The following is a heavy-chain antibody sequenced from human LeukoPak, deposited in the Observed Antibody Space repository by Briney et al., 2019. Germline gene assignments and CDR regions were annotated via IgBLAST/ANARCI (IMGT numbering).Heavy chain of an antibody. CDR2: MSSGGSTI. J-gene: IGHJ4*02. V-gene: IGHV3-48*03. CDR3: ARGPRVYFDY. CDR1: GFTFSSYE. Sequence: PGGSLRLSCAASGFTFSSYEMNWVRQAPGKGLEWVSYMSSGGSTIYYADSVKGRSTISRDNAKNSLYLQMNSLRAEDTAVYYCARGPRVYFDYWGQGTLVTVSS.